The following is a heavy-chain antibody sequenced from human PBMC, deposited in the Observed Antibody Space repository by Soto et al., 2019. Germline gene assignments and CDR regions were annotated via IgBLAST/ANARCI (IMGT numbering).Heavy chain of an antibody. D-gene: IGHD3-9*01. CDR2: IYYSGST. CDR1: GGSISSSSYY. CDR3: ARHSVGYFDWLIGYYFDY. Sequence: LSLTCTVSGGSISSSSYYWGWIRQPPGKGLEWIGSIYYSGSTYYNPSLKSRVTISVDTSKNQFSLKLSSVTAADTAVYYCARHSVGYFDWLIGYYFDYWGQGTLVTVSS. J-gene: IGHJ4*02. V-gene: IGHV4-39*01.